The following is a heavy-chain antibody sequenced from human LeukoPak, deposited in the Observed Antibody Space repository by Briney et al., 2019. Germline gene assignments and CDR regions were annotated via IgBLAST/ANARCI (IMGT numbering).Heavy chain of an antibody. CDR3: ARVVRGVIEDAFDI. J-gene: IGHJ3*02. V-gene: IGHV3-7*04. CDR2: IKQDGSEK. CDR1: GFTFSSYW. Sequence: PGGSLRLSCAASGFTFSSYWMSWVRQAPGKGLEWVANIKQDGSEKYYVDSVKGRFTISRDNAKNSLYLQMNSLRAEDTAVYYCARVVRGVIEDAFDIWGQGTMVTVSS. D-gene: IGHD3-10*01.